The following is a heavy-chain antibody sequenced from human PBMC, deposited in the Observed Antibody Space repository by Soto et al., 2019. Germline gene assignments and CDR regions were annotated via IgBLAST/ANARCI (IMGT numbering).Heavy chain of an antibody. D-gene: IGHD1-26*01. Sequence: QVQLVQSGAEVKKPGASVKVSCKASGYTFTAYYMHWVRQAPGQGLEWMGGINPNSGGTNSAQKFQGWVTMTRDTSIRTAYMELSRLRSDDTAVYYCARGDGSSSYGMDVWGQGTAVTVSS. CDR1: GYTFTAYY. V-gene: IGHV1-2*04. J-gene: IGHJ6*02. CDR2: INPNSGGT. CDR3: ARGDGSSSYGMDV.